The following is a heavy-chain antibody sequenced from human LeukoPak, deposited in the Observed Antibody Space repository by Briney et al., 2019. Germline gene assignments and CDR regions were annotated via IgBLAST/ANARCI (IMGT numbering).Heavy chain of an antibody. CDR3: AQGSSSSVFTNFGPYYFDY. CDR1: GFTFDDYA. Sequence: GRSLRLSCAASGFTFDDYAMHWVRQAPGKGLEWVSGISWNSGSIGYADSVKGRFTISRDNAKNSLYLQMNSLRAEDTALYYCAQGSSSSVFTNFGPYYFDYWGQGTLVTVSS. CDR2: ISWNSGSI. D-gene: IGHD6-6*01. V-gene: IGHV3-9*01. J-gene: IGHJ4*02.